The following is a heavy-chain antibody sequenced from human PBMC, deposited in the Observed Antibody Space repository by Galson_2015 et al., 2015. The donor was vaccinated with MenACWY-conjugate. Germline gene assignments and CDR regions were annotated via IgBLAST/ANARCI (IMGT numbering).Heavy chain of an antibody. CDR1: GFTFSSYS. V-gene: IGHV3-48*02. CDR2: ISSSSSTI. J-gene: IGHJ1*01. CDR3: ARVSSGYYVNFQR. D-gene: IGHD3-22*01. Sequence: SLRLSCAASGFTFSSYSMNWVRQAPGKGLEWVSYISSSSSTIYHADSVKGRFTISRDNAKNSLYLQMNSLRDEDTAVYYCARVSSGYYVNFQRWGQGTLVTVSS.